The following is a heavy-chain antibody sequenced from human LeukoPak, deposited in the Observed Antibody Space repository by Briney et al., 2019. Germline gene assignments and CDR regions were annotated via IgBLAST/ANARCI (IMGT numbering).Heavy chain of an antibody. CDR2: IFYSGST. V-gene: IGHV4-31*03. CDR1: GGSISTGGYY. J-gene: IGHJ6*03. Sequence: SQTLSLTCTASGGSISTGGYYWTWIRQHPGKGLEWIGYIFYSGSTSYNPSLKSRVTISVDTSKDQFSLRLSSVTAADTAVYYCARETAIYYFMGVWGKGTTVTVSS. D-gene: IGHD2-21*02. CDR3: ARETAIYYFMGV.